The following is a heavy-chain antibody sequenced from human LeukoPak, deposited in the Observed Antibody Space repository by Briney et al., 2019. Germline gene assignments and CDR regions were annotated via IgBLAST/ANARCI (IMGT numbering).Heavy chain of an antibody. Sequence: PGGSLRLSCAASGFTFSSYSMNWVRQAPGKGLEWVSSISSSSSYIYYAGSVKGRFTISRDNAKNSLYLQMNSLRAEDTAVYYCARVGINYYGSGSYFDYWGQGTLVTVSS. CDR3: ARVGINYYGSGSYFDY. CDR2: ISSSSSYI. J-gene: IGHJ4*02. V-gene: IGHV3-21*01. CDR1: GFTFSSYS. D-gene: IGHD3-10*01.